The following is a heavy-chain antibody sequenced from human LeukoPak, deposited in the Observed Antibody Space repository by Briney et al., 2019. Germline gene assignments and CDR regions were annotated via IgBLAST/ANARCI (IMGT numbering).Heavy chain of an antibody. CDR3: AKTRPLDSSSWSHGDY. CDR1: GFTFSSYA. CDR2: ISGSGDRT. J-gene: IGHJ4*02. D-gene: IGHD6-13*01. V-gene: IGHV3-23*01. Sequence: GGSLRLSCAASGFTFSSYAMSWVRQAPGKGLEWVSAISGSGDRTYYGDSVEGRFTVSRDNSKNTLYLQMNSLRAEDTAVYYCAKTRPLDSSSWSHGDYWGQGTLVTVSS.